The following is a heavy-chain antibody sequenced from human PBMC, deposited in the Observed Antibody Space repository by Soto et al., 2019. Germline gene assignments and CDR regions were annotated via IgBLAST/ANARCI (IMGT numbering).Heavy chain of an antibody. CDR1: GFTFDDYA. Sequence: PGGSLRLSCAASGFTFDDYAMHWVRQAPGKGLEWVSGISWNSGSIGYADSVKGRFTISRDNAKNSLYLQMNSLRAEDTALYYCAKGLRGDDAFDIWGRGTMVTVSS. D-gene: IGHD4-17*01. CDR2: ISWNSGSI. V-gene: IGHV3-9*01. J-gene: IGHJ3*02. CDR3: AKGLRGDDAFDI.